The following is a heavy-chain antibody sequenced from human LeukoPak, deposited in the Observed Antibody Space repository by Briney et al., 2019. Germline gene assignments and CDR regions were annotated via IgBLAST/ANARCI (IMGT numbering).Heavy chain of an antibody. Sequence: SETLSLTCTVSGGPISSYYWRWLRQPPGKGLEWIGYIYYSGSTKYNPSLKSRVTISVDTSKNQFSLKLSSVTAADTAVYYCARQYDILTGYPYYFDYWGQGTLVTVSS. CDR2: IYYSGST. J-gene: IGHJ4*02. V-gene: IGHV4-59*08. D-gene: IGHD3-9*01. CDR3: ARQYDILTGYPYYFDY. CDR1: GGPISSYY.